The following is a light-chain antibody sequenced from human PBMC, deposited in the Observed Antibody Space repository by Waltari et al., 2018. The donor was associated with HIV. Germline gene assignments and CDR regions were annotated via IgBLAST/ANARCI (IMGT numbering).Light chain of an antibody. V-gene: IGLV1-40*01. CDR2: ANN. Sequence: QSVLTQPPSVSGAPGQRVTISCTGSSSNIGAGYDVHWYQQLPGTAPKLFIYANNTRPSGIPDRFSGSKSGTSASLAITGLRAEDEGDYYCQSYDTSLGGSVFGGGTKLTVL. CDR1: SSNIGAGYD. CDR3: QSYDTSLGGSV. J-gene: IGLJ3*02.